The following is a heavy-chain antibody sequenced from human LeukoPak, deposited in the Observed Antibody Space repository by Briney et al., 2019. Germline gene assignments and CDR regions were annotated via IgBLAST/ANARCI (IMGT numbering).Heavy chain of an antibody. J-gene: IGHJ4*02. V-gene: IGHV4-59*01. CDR3: ARDTKGMATPDE. Sequence: SETLSLTCTVSGGSISSYYWSWIRQPPGKGLEWIGCIYYIGSTNYNPSLKSRVTTSVDTSKNQFSLELTSLTAADTAVYYCARDTKGMATPDEWGQGTLVTVSS. CDR1: GGSISSYY. CDR2: IYYIGST. D-gene: IGHD5-24*01.